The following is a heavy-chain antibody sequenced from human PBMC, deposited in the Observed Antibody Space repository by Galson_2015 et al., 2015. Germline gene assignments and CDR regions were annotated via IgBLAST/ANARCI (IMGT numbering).Heavy chain of an antibody. V-gene: IGHV3-30*01. CDR3: ARAEVAVAGRGYMDV. CDR2: ISYDGSNK. CDR1: GFTFSRYA. J-gene: IGHJ6*03. D-gene: IGHD6-19*01. Sequence: LRLSCAASGFTFSRYAMHWVRQAPGKGLEWVAVISYDGSNKYYADSVKGRFTISRDNSKNTLYLQMNSLRAEDTAVYYCARAEVAVAGRGYMDVWGKGTTVTVSS.